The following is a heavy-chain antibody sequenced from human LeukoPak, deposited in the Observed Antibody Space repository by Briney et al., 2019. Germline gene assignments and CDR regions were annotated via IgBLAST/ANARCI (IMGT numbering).Heavy chain of an antibody. CDR2: ISYDGSNK. Sequence: GGSLRLSCAASGFTFSSYGMHWVRQAPGKGLEWVAVISYDGSNKYYADSVKGRFTISRDDSKNTLYLQMNSLRAEDTAVYYCAKDLRSGWFSFLWGVDYWGQGTLVTVSS. J-gene: IGHJ4*02. V-gene: IGHV3-30*18. CDR1: GFTFSSYG. CDR3: AKDLRSGWFSFLWGVDY. D-gene: IGHD6-19*01.